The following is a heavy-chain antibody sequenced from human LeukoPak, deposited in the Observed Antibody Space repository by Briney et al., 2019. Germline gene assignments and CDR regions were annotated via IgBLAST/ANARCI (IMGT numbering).Heavy chain of an antibody. Sequence: GGSLRLSCAASGFTFSSYSMNWVRQAPGKGLEWVSSISSSSSYIYYADSVKGRFTISRDNAKNSLYLQMNSLRAEDTAVYYCARAARTGRLGYYFDYWGQGTLVTVPS. CDR2: ISSSSSYI. CDR1: GFTFSSYS. V-gene: IGHV3-21*01. J-gene: IGHJ4*02. D-gene: IGHD3/OR15-3a*01. CDR3: ARAARTGRLGYYFDY.